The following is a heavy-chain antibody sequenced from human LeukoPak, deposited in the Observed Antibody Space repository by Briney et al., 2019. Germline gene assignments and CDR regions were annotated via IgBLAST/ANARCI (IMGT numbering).Heavy chain of an antibody. J-gene: IGHJ5*02. Sequence: ASVKVSCKASGYTFTGYYMHWVRQAPGQGLEWMGWINPNSGGTNYAQKFQGRVTMTRDTSISTAYMELSRLRSEDTAVYYCARGPRGGYSGCDANWFDPWGQGTLVTVSS. V-gene: IGHV1-2*02. CDR3: ARGPRGGYSGCDANWFDP. CDR1: GYTFTGYY. D-gene: IGHD5-12*01. CDR2: INPNSGGT.